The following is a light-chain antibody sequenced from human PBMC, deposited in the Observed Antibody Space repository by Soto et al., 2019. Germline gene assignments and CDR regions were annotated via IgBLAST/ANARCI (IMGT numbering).Light chain of an antibody. CDR3: QQYNNWPYT. V-gene: IGKV3-15*01. J-gene: IGKJ2*01. Sequence: EIVMPQSPATLSVSPGGSATLSCRASQHVSSNFAWYRQKPGQAPTLLIYRASTRATGILARFSGSGSGTEFTLTVSSLQSEDFAVYYCQQYNNWPYTFGQGTKLEIK. CDR1: QHVSSN. CDR2: RAS.